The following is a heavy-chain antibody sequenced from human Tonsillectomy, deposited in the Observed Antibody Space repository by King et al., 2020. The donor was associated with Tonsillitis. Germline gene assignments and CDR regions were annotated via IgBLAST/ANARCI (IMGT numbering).Heavy chain of an antibody. CDR3: ARGNTISSPFDY. J-gene: IGHJ4*02. Sequence: VQLVESGGGLVKPGGSLRLSCAASGFTFSDYYMSWIRQAPGKGLEWVSYISSSSSYTNYADSVKGRFTISRDNAKNSLYLQMNSLRAEDTAVYYCARGNTISSPFDYWGQGTLVTVSS. D-gene: IGHD3-10*01. V-gene: IGHV3-11*05. CDR1: GFTFSDYY. CDR2: ISSSSSYT.